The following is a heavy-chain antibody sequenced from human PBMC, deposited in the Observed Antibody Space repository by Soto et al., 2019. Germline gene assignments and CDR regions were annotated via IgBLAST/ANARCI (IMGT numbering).Heavy chain of an antibody. Sequence: QVQLQESGPGLVKPSETLSLTCTVSGGSISSYYWSWIRQPPGKGLEWIGYIYYSGSTNYNPSLKSRVTISVDTSKNQFSLKLSSVTAADTAVYYCARHYNVAVAGTRDVYYYYYMDVWGKGTTVTVSS. CDR2: IYYSGST. D-gene: IGHD6-19*01. CDR3: ARHYNVAVAGTRDVYYYYYMDV. CDR1: GGSISSYY. V-gene: IGHV4-59*08. J-gene: IGHJ6*03.